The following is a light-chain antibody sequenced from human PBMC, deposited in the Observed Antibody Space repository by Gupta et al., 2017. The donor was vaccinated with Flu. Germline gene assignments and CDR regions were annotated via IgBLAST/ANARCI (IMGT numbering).Light chain of an antibody. CDR1: QSISSW. Sequence: DIQMTQSPSTLSASVGDRVTITCRASQSISSWLAWYQQKPGKAPKLLIYKASRVESGVPSRFSGSGSGTEFTLTISSRQPDDFATYYCQQENSSSTTFGQGTKVEIK. CDR2: KAS. CDR3: QQENSSSTT. V-gene: IGKV1-5*03. J-gene: IGKJ1*01.